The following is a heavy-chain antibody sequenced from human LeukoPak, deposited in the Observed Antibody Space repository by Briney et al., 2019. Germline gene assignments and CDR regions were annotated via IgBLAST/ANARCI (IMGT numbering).Heavy chain of an antibody. CDR3: ARSGRATYYYFDL. V-gene: IGHV1-18*01. CDR2: ISGYNANT. J-gene: IGHJ4*02. CDR1: TYTFTRYG. Sequence: ASVKVSCKASTYTFTRYGISWVRQAPGQGLEWMGWISGYNANTNYAQKFLGRVSMTADTATSTAYMELRSLTSDDTAMYYCARSGRATYYYFDLWGQGTLVTVSS. D-gene: IGHD5-12*01.